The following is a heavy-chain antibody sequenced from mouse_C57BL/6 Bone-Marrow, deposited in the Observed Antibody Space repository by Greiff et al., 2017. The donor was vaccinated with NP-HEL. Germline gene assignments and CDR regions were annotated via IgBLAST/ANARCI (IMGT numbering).Heavy chain of an antibody. D-gene: IGHD1-1*02. V-gene: IGHV1-82*01. CDR3: ARYYVDFDV. J-gene: IGHJ1*03. Sequence: QVQLQQSGPELVKPGASVKISCKASGYALSSSWMNWVKQRPGKGLEWIGRIYPGDGDTNYNGKFKGKATLTADKSSSTAYMQLSSLTSEDSAVYFCARYYVDFDVWGTGTTVTVSS. CDR2: IYPGDGDT. CDR1: GYALSSSW.